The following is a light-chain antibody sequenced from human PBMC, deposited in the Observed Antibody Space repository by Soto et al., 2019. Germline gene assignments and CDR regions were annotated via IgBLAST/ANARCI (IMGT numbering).Light chain of an antibody. Sequence: DIQMTQSPSTLSASVGDRVTITCRASQSISHWLAWYQQKPGKAPKLLIYDASSLESGVPSSFSGSGSGTEITLTISSLQPDDFATYYCQQYNSNSPWTFGQGTKVDIK. CDR3: QQYNSNSPWT. V-gene: IGKV1-5*01. CDR2: DAS. J-gene: IGKJ1*01. CDR1: QSISHW.